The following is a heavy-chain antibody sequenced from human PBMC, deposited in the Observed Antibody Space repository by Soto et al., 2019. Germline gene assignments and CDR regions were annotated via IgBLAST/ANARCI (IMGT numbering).Heavy chain of an antibody. CDR3: APGPDFLFTGSFES. J-gene: IGHJ4*02. D-gene: IGHD3-9*01. CDR1: GFSLNTRGVG. CDR2: IYWDDDK. V-gene: IGHV2-5*02. Sequence: QITLKESGPTLVKPTQTLTLTCTFSGFSLNTRGVGVGWIRQPPGKALEWLALIYWDDDKRYSPSLNSMLTVTKATSTNQVVLTMTNMDPVDTATSYGAPGPDFLFTGSFESWGQGTLVTVSS.